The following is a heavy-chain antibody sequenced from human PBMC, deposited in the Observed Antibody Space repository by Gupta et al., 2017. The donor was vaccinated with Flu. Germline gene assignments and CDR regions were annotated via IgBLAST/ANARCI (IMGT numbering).Heavy chain of an antibody. J-gene: IGHJ6*02. CDR2: ISSSSSYI. D-gene: IGHD1-1*01. CDR1: GFTFSSYS. Sequence: EVQLVESGGGLVKPGGSLRLSCAASGFTFSSYSMNWVRQAPGKGLEWVSSISSSSSYIYYADAVKGRFTISRDNAKNSLYLQMNSLRAEDTAVYYCARDRATGTTYYGMDVWGQGTTVTVSS. V-gene: IGHV3-21*01. CDR3: ARDRATGTTYYGMDV.